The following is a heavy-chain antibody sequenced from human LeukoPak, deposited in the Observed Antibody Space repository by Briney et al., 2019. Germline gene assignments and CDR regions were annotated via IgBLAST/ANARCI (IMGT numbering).Heavy chain of an antibody. CDR1: GFTFSNYG. D-gene: IGHD6-19*01. V-gene: IGHV3-30*03. Sequence: PGGSLRLSCAASGFTFSNYGMHWVRQAPGKGLEWVAVISYDGSNRYYADSVKGRFTISRDNAKNSLCLQMNSLRAEDTAVYYCARGRIAVAGEEYFQHWGQGTLVTVSS. CDR3: ARGRIAVAGEEYFQH. CDR2: ISYDGSNR. J-gene: IGHJ1*01.